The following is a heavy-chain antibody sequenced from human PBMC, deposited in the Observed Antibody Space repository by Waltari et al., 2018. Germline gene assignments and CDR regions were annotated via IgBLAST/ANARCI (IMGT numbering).Heavy chain of an antibody. J-gene: IGHJ3*02. Sequence: EVQLVQSGAEVKKPGESLKISCKGSGYSFTSYWIGWVRQRPGKGLEWMGIIYPGDSDTRYSPSFQGQVTISADKSISTAYLQWSSLKASDTAMYYCARPKDYDFWSGYDFDIWGQGTMVTVSS. V-gene: IGHV5-51*03. CDR1: GYSFTSYW. D-gene: IGHD3-3*01. CDR3: ARPKDYDFWSGYDFDI. CDR2: IYPGDSDT.